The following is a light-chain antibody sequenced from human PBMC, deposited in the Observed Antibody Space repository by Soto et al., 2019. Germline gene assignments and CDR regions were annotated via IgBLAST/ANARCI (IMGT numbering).Light chain of an antibody. J-gene: IGLJ1*01. CDR1: SSDVGAYNY. Sequence: QSALTVPASVSGSPGQSITISCTGTSSDVGAYNYVSWYQQQSGKAPKLMIHEVSNRPSGVSNRFSGSKSGNTASLTISGLQAEDEADYYCSSYTTSRAYVFGIGTKVTVL. CDR3: SSYTTSRAYV. CDR2: EVS. V-gene: IGLV2-14*01.